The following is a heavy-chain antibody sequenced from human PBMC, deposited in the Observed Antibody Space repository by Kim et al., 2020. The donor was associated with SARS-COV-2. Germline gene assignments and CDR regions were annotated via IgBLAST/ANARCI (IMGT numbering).Heavy chain of an antibody. Sequence: SETLSLTCAVYGGSFSGYYGSWIRQPPGKGLEWIGEINHSGSTNYNPSLKSRVTISVDTSKNQFSLKLSSVTAADTAVYYCARGPGYSSSWYETRGWFDP. J-gene: IGHJ5*02. CDR2: INHSGST. D-gene: IGHD6-13*01. CDR3: ARGPGYSSSWYETRGWFDP. V-gene: IGHV4-34*01. CDR1: GGSFSGYY.